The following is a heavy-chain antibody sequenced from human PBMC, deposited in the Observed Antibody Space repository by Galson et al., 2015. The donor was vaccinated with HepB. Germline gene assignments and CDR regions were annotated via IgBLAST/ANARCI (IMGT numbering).Heavy chain of an antibody. V-gene: IGHV1-18*01. CDR2: ISAYNGNT. CDR1: GYTFTSYG. Sequence: SVKVSCKASGYTFTSYGISWVRQAPGQGLEWMGWISAYNGNTNYAQKHQGRVTMTTDTSTSTAYMELRSLRSDDTAVYYCARVFITMVRGGGHYFDYWGQGTLVTVSS. CDR3: ARVFITMVRGGGHYFDY. J-gene: IGHJ4*02. D-gene: IGHD3-10*01.